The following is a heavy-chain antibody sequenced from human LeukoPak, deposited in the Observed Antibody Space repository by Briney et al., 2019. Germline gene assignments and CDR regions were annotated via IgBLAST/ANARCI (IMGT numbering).Heavy chain of an antibody. CDR2: VNHSGST. D-gene: IGHD2-2*01. V-gene: IGHV4-34*01. J-gene: IGHJ6*03. CDR3: ARSRVCSSTSCYEKYYYMDV. Sequence: SETLSLTCAVYGGSFSGYYWSWIRQPPGKGLEWIGEVNHSGSTNYNPSLKSRVTISVDTSKNQFSPKLSSVTAADTAVYYCARSRVCSSTSCYEKYYYMDVWGKGTTVTVSS. CDR1: GGSFSGYY.